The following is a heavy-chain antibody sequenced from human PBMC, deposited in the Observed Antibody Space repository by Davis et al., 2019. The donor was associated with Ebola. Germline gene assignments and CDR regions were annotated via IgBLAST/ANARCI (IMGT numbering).Heavy chain of an antibody. CDR3: ARNPLARFMGGVSSGWSLVS. D-gene: IGHD6-19*01. J-gene: IGHJ4*02. V-gene: IGHV3-30-3*01. CDR2: ISYDGVNQ. Sequence: GSLRLSCAASGFTFSNYAMHWVRQAPGKGLEWVALISYDGVNQFYADSVKGRFTISRDNSKNTLYLQTNSLRPEDTAIYYCARNPLARFMGGVSSGWSLVSWGQGALVTVSS. CDR1: GFTFSNYA.